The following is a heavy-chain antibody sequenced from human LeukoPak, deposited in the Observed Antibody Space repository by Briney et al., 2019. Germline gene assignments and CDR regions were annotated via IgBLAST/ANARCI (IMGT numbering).Heavy chain of an antibody. CDR1: GFTVSSNY. Sequence: GGSLRLSCAASGFTVSSNYMSWVRQAPGKGLEWVSVIYSGGSTYYADSVKGRFTISRDNSKNTLYLQMNSLRAEDTAVYYCAKEPSWNYYYYYSMDVWGKGTTVTVSS. D-gene: IGHD1-1*01. V-gene: IGHV3-53*01. J-gene: IGHJ6*03. CDR2: IYSGGST. CDR3: AKEPSWNYYYYYSMDV.